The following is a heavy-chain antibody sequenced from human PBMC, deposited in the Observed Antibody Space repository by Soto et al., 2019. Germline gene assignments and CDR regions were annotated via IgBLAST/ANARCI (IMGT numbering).Heavy chain of an antibody. CDR2: IIDSGGST. Sequence: GGSLRLSCAASGFTFSSYSMNWVRQAPGKGLEWVSAIIDSGGSTYYADSVKGRFTISRDNSKSTLYLQMNSLRAEDTALYYCAKGRSYYYYYGVDVWGQGTTVTVSS. CDR3: AKGRSYYYYYGVDV. V-gene: IGHV3-23*01. CDR1: GFTFSSYS. J-gene: IGHJ6*02.